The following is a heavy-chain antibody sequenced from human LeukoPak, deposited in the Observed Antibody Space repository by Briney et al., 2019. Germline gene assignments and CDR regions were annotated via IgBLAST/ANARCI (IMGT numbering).Heavy chain of an antibody. J-gene: IGHJ4*02. D-gene: IGHD1-20*01. CDR1: GYTFTSYY. V-gene: IGHV1-46*01. CDR3: AREVNWNDVVY. Sequence: ASVTVFCKASGYTFTSYYMHWVRQAPGQGLEWMGIINPSGGSTSYAQKFQGRVTMTRDTSTSTVYMELSSLRSEDTAVYYCAREVNWNDVVYWGQGTLVTVSS. CDR2: INPSGGST.